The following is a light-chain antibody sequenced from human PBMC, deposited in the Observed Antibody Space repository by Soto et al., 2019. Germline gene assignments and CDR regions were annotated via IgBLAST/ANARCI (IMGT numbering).Light chain of an antibody. CDR3: QQFHSFPWT. V-gene: IGKV1-5*01. J-gene: IGKJ1*01. CDR1: QTIHSF. CDR2: DAS. Sequence: DIQMTQSPSTLSASVGDRVTITCRASQTIHSFLAWYQQKAGKAPKLLISDASNLESGVPSRFSGSGSGTEFTLTVSSLQPYDFSTFYCQQFHSFPWTFGQGPKVDIK.